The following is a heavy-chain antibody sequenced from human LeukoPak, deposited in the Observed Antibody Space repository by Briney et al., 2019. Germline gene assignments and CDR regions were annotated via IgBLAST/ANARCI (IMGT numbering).Heavy chain of an antibody. V-gene: IGHV5-51*01. Sequence: PGESLKISCKGSGYSFTSYWIGWVRQMPGEGLEWMGIIYPGDSDTRYSPSFQGQVTISADKSISTAYLQWSSLKASDTAMYYCARRQGGPTDNYYYYYMDVWGKGTTVTVSS. CDR2: IYPGDSDT. D-gene: IGHD3-16*01. J-gene: IGHJ6*03. CDR1: GYSFTSYW. CDR3: ARRQGGPTDNYYYYYMDV.